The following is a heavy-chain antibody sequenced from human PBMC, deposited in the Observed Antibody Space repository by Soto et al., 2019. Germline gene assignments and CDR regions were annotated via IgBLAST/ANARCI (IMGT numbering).Heavy chain of an antibody. Sequence: GESLKISCKGSGYNFTSYWIGWVRQMPGKGLEWMGIIYPGDSDTRYSPSFQGQVTISADKSISTAYLQWSSLKASDTAMYYCARHWWEEGYYYYYGMDVWGQGTTVTVSS. CDR1: GYNFTSYW. J-gene: IGHJ6*02. D-gene: IGHD1-26*01. V-gene: IGHV5-51*01. CDR3: ARHWWEEGYYYYYGMDV. CDR2: IYPGDSDT.